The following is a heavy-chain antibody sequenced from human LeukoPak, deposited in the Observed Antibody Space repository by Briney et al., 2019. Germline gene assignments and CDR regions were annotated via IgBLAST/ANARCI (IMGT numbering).Heavy chain of an antibody. CDR3: ARERTPYYDSSGYSYGMDV. Sequence: ASVKVSCKASGYTFTGYYMHWVRQAPGQGLEWMGIINPSGGSTSYAQKFQGRVTMTRDMSTSTVYMELSSLRSEDTAVYYCARERTPYYDSSGYSYGMDVWGKGTTVTVSS. D-gene: IGHD3-22*01. CDR1: GYTFTGYY. J-gene: IGHJ6*04. V-gene: IGHV1-46*01. CDR2: INPSGGST.